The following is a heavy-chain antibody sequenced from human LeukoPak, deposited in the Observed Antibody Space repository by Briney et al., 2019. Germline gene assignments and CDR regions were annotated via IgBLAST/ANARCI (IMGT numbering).Heavy chain of an antibody. CDR2: ISAYNGNT. CDR1: GYTFTSYG. CDR3: ASDPKKYYYGSGSFSWFDP. J-gene: IGHJ5*02. Sequence: ASVKVSCKASGYTFTSYGISWVRQAPGQGLEWMGWISAYNGNTNYAQKLQGRVTMTTDTSTSTAYMELRSLRSDDTAVYYCASDPKKYYYGSGSFSWFDPWGQGTLVTVSS. D-gene: IGHD3-10*01. V-gene: IGHV1-18*01.